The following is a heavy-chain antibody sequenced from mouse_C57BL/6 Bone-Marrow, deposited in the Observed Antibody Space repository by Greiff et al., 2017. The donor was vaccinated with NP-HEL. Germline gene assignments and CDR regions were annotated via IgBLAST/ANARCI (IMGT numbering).Heavy chain of an antibody. CDR1: GYTFTDYY. V-gene: IGHV1-19*01. CDR2: INPYNGGT. J-gene: IGHJ2*01. CDR3: ARCATVVATDYFDY. D-gene: IGHD1-1*01. Sequence: EVQLQQSGPVLVKPGASVKMSCKASGYTFTDYYMNWVKQSHGKSLEWIGVINPYNGGTSYNQKFKGKATLTVDKSSSTAYMELNSLTSEDSAVYYCARCATVVATDYFDYWGQGTTLTVSS.